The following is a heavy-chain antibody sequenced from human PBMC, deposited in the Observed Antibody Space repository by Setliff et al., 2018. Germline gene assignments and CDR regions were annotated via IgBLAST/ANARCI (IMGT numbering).Heavy chain of an antibody. J-gene: IGHJ3*02. D-gene: IGHD5-12*01. CDR3: AREEDGYNTGAFDI. V-gene: IGHV4-61*09. CDR1: GGSISSGSYY. CDR2: IYTSGST. Sequence: TLSLTCTVSGGSISSGSYYWGWIRQPAGKGLEWIGHIYTSGSTNYNPSLKSRVTISVDTSKNQFSLKLSSVTAADTAVYYCAREEDGYNTGAFDIWGQGTMVTVSS.